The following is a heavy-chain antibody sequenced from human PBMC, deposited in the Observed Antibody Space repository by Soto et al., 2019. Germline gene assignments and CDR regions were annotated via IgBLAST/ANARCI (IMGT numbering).Heavy chain of an antibody. D-gene: IGHD2-21*02. Sequence: QVQLMQSGAEVKKPGASVKVSCKASGDTFTDYYIHWVRQAPGQGLGWMGTVNPSGGHTTYAQHFLGRVTMTRDTSTITIYMELTSLTSDDTAIYYCARGGHVVVGTAALDYWGQGTLVTVSS. J-gene: IGHJ4*02. V-gene: IGHV1-46*01. CDR3: ARGGHVVVGTAALDY. CDR2: VNPSGGHT. CDR1: GDTFTDYY.